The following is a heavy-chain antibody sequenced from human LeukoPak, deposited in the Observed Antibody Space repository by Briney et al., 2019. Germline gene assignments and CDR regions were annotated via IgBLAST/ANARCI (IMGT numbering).Heavy chain of an antibody. Sequence: PSETLSLTCTVSGGSISSNSYYWGWIRQPPGKGLEWIGSIYYSGSTYYNPSLKSRVTISVDTSKNQFSLKLSSVTAADAAVYYCARGSRDTVTTPLDYWGQGTLVTVSS. CDR3: ARGSRDTVTTPLDY. CDR2: IYYSGST. V-gene: IGHV4-39*07. D-gene: IGHD4-17*01. CDR1: GGSISSNSYY. J-gene: IGHJ4*02.